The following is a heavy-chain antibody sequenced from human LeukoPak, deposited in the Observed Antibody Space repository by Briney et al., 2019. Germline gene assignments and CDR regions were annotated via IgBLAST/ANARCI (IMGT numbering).Heavy chain of an antibody. D-gene: IGHD4-17*01. CDR1: GGSISSYY. J-gene: IGHJ5*02. V-gene: IGHV4-59*01. Sequence: SETLSLTCTVSGGSISSYYWSWIRQPPGKGLEWLGYIYYSGSTNYNPSLKSRVTISVDTSKNQFSLKLSSVTAADTAVYYCARTTVTYSNWFDPWGQGTLVTVSS. CDR3: ARTTVTYSNWFDP. CDR2: IYYSGST.